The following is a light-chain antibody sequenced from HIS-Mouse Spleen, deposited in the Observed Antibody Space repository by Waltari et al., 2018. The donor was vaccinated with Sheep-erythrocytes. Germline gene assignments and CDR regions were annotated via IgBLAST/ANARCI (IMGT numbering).Light chain of an antibody. V-gene: IGLV2-8*01. CDR2: EVS. J-gene: IGLJ3*02. CDR1: SSDGGGYNY. CDR3: SSYAGSNNWV. Sequence: QSALTQHPSASGSPGPSVTISCTGTSSDGGGYNYVSRYQQHPGKAPKLLIYEVSKRPSVVPDRFSGSKSGNTASLTVSGLQAEDEADYYCSSYAGSNNWVFGGGTKLTVL.